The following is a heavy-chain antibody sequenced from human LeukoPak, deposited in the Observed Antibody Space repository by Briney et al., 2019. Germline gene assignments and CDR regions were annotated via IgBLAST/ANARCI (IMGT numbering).Heavy chain of an antibody. CDR3: AKDQQSISYSP. V-gene: IGHV3-23*01. D-gene: IGHD4-11*01. J-gene: IGHJ5*02. Sequence: GGSLRLSCAASGFTFSRNGMTWVRQAPGKGLEWISTISGSGGSTYYVDSVKGRFTISRDNSKNTLYLQMNSLRAEDTAIYYCAKDQQSISYSPWGQGTLVTVSS. CDR1: GFTFSRNG. CDR2: ISGSGGST.